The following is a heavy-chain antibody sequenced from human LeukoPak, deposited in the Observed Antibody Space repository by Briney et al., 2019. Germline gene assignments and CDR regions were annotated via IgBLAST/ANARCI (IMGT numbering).Heavy chain of an antibody. J-gene: IGHJ5*02. Sequence: ASVKVSCKASGGTFSSYAISRVRQAPGQGLEWMGGIIPIFGTANYAQKFQGRVTITADESTSTAYMELSRLRSDDTAVYYCARGKTYYYDSRGLNWFDPWGQGTLVTVSS. CDR1: GGTFSSYA. V-gene: IGHV1-69*13. CDR3: ARGKTYYYDSRGLNWFDP. CDR2: IIPIFGTA. D-gene: IGHD3-22*01.